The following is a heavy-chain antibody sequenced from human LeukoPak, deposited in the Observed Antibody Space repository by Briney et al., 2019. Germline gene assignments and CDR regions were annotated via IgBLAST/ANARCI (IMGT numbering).Heavy chain of an antibody. D-gene: IGHD3-10*01. CDR3: ARVVRGVNTPYYYYYYYMDV. V-gene: IGHV3-30*04. CDR1: GFTFSSYA. J-gene: IGHJ6*03. CDR2: ISYDGSNK. Sequence: GGSLRLSCAASGFTFSSYAMHWVRQAPGKGLEWVAVISYDGSNKYYADSVKGRFTVSRDNAKNSLYLQMNSLRAEDTAVYYCARVVRGVNTPYYYYYYYMDVWGKGTTVTISS.